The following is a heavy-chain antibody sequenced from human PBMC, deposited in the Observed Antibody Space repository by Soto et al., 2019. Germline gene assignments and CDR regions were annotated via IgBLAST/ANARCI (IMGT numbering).Heavy chain of an antibody. V-gene: IGHV3-9*01. CDR1: GFNFDXSA. CDR2: ITWNSGHI. J-gene: IGHJ4*02. D-gene: IGHD3-22*01. CDR3: AKGRSSMIVVVMDY. Sequence: PGGSLRLSCVASGFNFDXSAMNWVRQVPGKGLEWVSGITWNSGHILYADSVKGRFTISRDNAKKSLYLELNSLRPEDTALYYCAKGRSSMIVVVMDYWGQGTPVTVSS.